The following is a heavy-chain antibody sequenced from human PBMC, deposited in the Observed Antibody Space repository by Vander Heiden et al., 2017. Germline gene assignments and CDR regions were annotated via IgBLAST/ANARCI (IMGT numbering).Heavy chain of an antibody. Sequence: EVQLLESGGGLVQPGGSLRLSCAASGFIVTTHGTSWVRQAPGKGLEWVSGFSGSDVTTYYADSVKGRFTISRDNSKNTLYLQMNSLRADDTALYYCAKALPETTINRFGYWGQGTLVTVSS. CDR3: AKALPETTINRFGY. D-gene: IGHD1-1*01. CDR2: FSGSDVTT. V-gene: IGHV3-23*01. J-gene: IGHJ4*02. CDR1: GFIVTTHG.